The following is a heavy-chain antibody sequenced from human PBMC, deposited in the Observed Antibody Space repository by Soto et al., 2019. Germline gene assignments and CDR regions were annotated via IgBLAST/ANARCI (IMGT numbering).Heavy chain of an antibody. CDR2: IYYSGNT. J-gene: IGHJ6*02. Sequence: SETLSPTSTDTGVSIRSSHWTWIGQPPGEGLEWTGYIYYSGNTNYNCCIKSRVTISVDTSKTQFSLKMSCVSAAGPAGYYCGRERNYDMDVWGQGTTVTVSS. V-gene: IGHV4-59*01. CDR3: GRERNYDMDV. CDR1: GVSIRSSH.